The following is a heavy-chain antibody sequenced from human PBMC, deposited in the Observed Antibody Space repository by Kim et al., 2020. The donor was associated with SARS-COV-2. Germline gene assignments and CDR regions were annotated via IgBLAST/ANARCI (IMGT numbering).Heavy chain of an antibody. Sequence: GGSLRLSCAASGFTFSSYSMNWVRQAPGKGLEWVSSISSSSSYIYYADSVKGRFTISRDNAKNSLYLQMNSLRAEDTAVYYCAKAKGDYYDYVWGSYRNYYFDYWGQGTLVTVSS. CDR3: AKAKGDYYDYVWGSYRNYYFDY. V-gene: IGHV3-21*01. D-gene: IGHD3-16*02. CDR2: ISSSSSYI. J-gene: IGHJ4*02. CDR1: GFTFSSYS.